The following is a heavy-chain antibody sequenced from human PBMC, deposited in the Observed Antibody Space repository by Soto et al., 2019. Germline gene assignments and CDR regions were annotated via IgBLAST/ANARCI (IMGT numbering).Heavy chain of an antibody. V-gene: IGHV3-23*01. CDR2: INTRGDST. Sequence: EVQLLESGGGLVQPGGSLRLSCAASGFTFSNFAMTWFRQAPGKGLEWVAPINTRGDSTYYADSVKGRFTISRDNSKNTLYLQMYSLRVEDTAVYYCAKSLCGGSCRTDAYDVWGQGTKVTVSS. D-gene: IGHD2-21*01. CDR3: AKSLCGGSCRTDAYDV. CDR1: GFTFSNFA. J-gene: IGHJ3*01.